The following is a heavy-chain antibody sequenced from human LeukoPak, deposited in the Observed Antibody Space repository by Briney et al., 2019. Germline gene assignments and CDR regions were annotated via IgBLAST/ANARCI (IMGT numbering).Heavy chain of an antibody. CDR1: GGTFSSYA. Sequence: ASVKVSCKASGGTFSSYAISWVRQAPGQGLEWMGGIIPIFSTANYAQKFQGRVTITADESTSTAYMELSSLRSEDTAVYYCAGDGGRYYYDSSGYFDYWGQGTLVTVSS. CDR2: IIPIFSTA. V-gene: IGHV1-69*13. J-gene: IGHJ4*02. CDR3: AGDGGRYYYDSSGYFDY. D-gene: IGHD3-22*01.